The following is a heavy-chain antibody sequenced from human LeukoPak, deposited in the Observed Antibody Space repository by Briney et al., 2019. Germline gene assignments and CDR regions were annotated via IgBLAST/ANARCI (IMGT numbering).Heavy chain of an antibody. Sequence: SETLSLTCTVSGGSISSSSYYWGWIRQPPGKGLEWIGSIYYSGSTYYNPSLKSRVTISVDTSKNQFSLKLSSATAADTAVYYCARLPPPYYYDSSGYGSDYWGQGTLVTVSS. CDR1: GGSISSSSYY. CDR2: IYYSGST. D-gene: IGHD3-22*01. V-gene: IGHV4-39*01. CDR3: ARLPPPYYYDSSGYGSDY. J-gene: IGHJ4*02.